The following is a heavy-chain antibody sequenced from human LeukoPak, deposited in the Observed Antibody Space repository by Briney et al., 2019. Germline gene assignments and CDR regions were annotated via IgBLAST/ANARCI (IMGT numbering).Heavy chain of an antibody. CDR2: IYYSGST. D-gene: IGHD4/OR15-4a*01. CDR1: GGSISSSSYY. J-gene: IGHJ4*02. CDR3: AKARGDYGQPFDY. V-gene: IGHV4-39*01. Sequence: SETLSLTCTVSGGSISSSSYYWGWIRQPPGKGLEWIGSIYYSGSTYYNPSLKSRVTISVDTSKNQFSLKLSSVTAADTAVYYCAKARGDYGQPFDYWGQGTLVTVSS.